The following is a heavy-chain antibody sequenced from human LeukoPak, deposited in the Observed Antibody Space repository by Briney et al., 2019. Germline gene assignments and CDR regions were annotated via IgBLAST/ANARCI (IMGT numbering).Heavy chain of an antibody. V-gene: IGHV4-61*02. CDR1: GGSISSGAYY. Sequence: PSQTLSLTCTVSGGSISSGAYYWSWIRQPAGKGLEWVGRIYTSGSTSYNPSLRSRVTISVDTSENQFSLELRSVTAADTAVYYCAREDHHIAAADSFDYWGQGTLVTVSS. CDR3: AREDHHIAAADSFDY. J-gene: IGHJ4*02. D-gene: IGHD6-13*01. CDR2: IYTSGST.